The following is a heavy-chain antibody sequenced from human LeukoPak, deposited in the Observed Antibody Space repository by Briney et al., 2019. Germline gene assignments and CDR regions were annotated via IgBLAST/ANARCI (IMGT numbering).Heavy chain of an antibody. CDR3: AREFWGVTGTGKYYYYGMDV. J-gene: IGHJ6*02. D-gene: IGHD3-16*01. Sequence: GASVKVSCKTSEYTFTAYYIHWVRQAPGQGLEWMAWIKPKNGDTHYAQKFQGRVTMTRDTSLSTAYMELSRLRSDDTAVYYCAREFWGVTGTGKYYYYGMDVWGQGTTVTVSS. V-gene: IGHV1-2*02. CDR2: IKPKNGDT. CDR1: EYTFTAYY.